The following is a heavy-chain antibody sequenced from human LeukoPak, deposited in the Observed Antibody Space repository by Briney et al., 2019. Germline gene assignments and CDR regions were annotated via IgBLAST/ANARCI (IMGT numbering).Heavy chain of an antibody. J-gene: IGHJ4*02. D-gene: IGHD5-24*01. CDR1: GFTFSSYS. V-gene: IGHV3-21*01. Sequence: GGSLRVPCAASGFTFSSYSMNWVRQAPGKGLEWISFISSSGRYISYADSVKGRFTISRDNAKNSLYLQMNSLRDEDTAVYYCARDNSFYFDYWGQGTLVTVSS. CDR3: ARDNSFYFDY. CDR2: ISSSGRYI.